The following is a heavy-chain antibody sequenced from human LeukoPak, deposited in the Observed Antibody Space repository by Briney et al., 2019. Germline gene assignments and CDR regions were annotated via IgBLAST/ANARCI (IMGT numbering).Heavy chain of an antibody. CDR3: ARVEMATITFDY. CDR2: ISSSGSTI. Sequence: GGSLRLSCAASGFTFSDYYMSWIRQAPGKGLEWVSYISSSGSTIYYADCVKGRFTISRDNAKNSLYLQMNSLRAEDTAVYYCARVEMATITFDYWGQGTLVTVSS. V-gene: IGHV3-11*04. J-gene: IGHJ4*02. CDR1: GFTFSDYY. D-gene: IGHD5-24*01.